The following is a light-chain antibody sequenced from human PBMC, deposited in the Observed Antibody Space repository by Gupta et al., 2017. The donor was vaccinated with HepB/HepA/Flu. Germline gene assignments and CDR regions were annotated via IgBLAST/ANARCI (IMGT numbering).Light chain of an antibody. V-gene: IGLV2-23*02. CDR3: CSYAGSHYSWV. J-gene: IGLJ3*02. Sequence: QSALTQPASVSGSPGPSITISCTGTSSDVGSYDRVSWYQQDPGKAPKLMIYDVNKRPSGVSNRFSGSKSGNTASLTISGLQAEDEADYYCCSYAGSHYSWVFGGGTTLTVL. CDR1: SSDVGSYDR. CDR2: DVN.